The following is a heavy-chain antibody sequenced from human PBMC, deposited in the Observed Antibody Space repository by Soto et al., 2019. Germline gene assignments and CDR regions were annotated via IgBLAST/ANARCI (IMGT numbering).Heavy chain of an antibody. J-gene: IGHJ5*02. CDR3: ARHFGCSGGSCYSNWFDP. Sequence: SETLSLTXTVSGGSISSSSYYWGWIRQPPGKGLEWIGSIYYSGSTYYNPSLKSRVTISVDTSKNQFSLKLSSVTAADTAVYYCARHFGCSGGSCYSNWFDPWGQGTLVTVSS. CDR1: GGSISSSSYY. V-gene: IGHV4-39*01. CDR2: IYYSGST. D-gene: IGHD2-15*01.